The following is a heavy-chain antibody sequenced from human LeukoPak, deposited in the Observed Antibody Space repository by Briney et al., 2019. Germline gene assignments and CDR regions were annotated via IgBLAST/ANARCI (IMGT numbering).Heavy chain of an antibody. CDR1: GYSFTRYW. J-gene: IGHJ3*02. CDR3: ARARDGYNYEAFDI. D-gene: IGHD5-24*01. V-gene: IGHV5-51*01. CDR2: IYPGDSDT. Sequence: GESLKISCKGFGYSFTRYWIGWVRQMPGKGLEWMGIIYPGDSDTRYSPSFQGQVTISADKSISTAYLQWSSLKASDTAKYYCARARDGYNYEAFDIWGQGTMVTVSS.